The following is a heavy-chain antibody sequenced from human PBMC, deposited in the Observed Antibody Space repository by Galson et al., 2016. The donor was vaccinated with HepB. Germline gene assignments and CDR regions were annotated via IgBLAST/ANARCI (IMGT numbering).Heavy chain of an antibody. CDR2: VYNSGST. D-gene: IGHD3-10*01. CDR1: GDSISGRSW. CDR3: AREDAGSGRLDY. Sequence: SETLSLTCTVSGDSISGRSWWTWVRQPPGRGLEWIGQVYNSGSTNYNPSLKSRFTISVDRSKNQFSLNLNSVTAADTAVYYCAREDAGSGRLDYWGQGTLVTVSS. J-gene: IGHJ4*02. V-gene: IGHV4-4*02.